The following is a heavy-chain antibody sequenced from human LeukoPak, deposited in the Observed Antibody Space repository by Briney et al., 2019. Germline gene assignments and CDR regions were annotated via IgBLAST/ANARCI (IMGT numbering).Heavy chain of an antibody. CDR2: IWSDGNNR. V-gene: IGHV3-30*02. D-gene: IGHD2-8*02. J-gene: IGHJ6*03. Sequence: GGSLRLSCAASGFTFRNYGMHWVRQATGKGLEWVSFIWSDGNNRFYADSVRGRFTISRDNSKNMLYLQMDTLGAEDTALYYCAKDPGASVSGFYMGVWGKGTTVIVSS. CDR1: GFTFRNYG. CDR3: AKDPGASVSGFYMGV.